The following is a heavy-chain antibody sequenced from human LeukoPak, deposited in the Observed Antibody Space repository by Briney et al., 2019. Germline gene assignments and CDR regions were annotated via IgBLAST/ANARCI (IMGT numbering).Heavy chain of an antibody. CDR2: VYPGNSDT. D-gene: IGHD3-10*01. Sequence: GESLKISCQGSGNDFTTYWIGWVRQMPGKGLEWMGLVYPGNSDTRYSPSFRDQVTISADKSISTAYLQWSSLKASDSGIYYCARLWGPFVYFNSESSNPNWFDHWGQGTLVTVSS. V-gene: IGHV5-51*01. CDR3: ARLWGPFVYFNSESSNPNWFDH. CDR1: GNDFTTYW. J-gene: IGHJ5*02.